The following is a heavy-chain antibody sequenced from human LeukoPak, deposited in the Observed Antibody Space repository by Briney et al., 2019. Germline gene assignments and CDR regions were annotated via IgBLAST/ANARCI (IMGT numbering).Heavy chain of an antibody. D-gene: IGHD6-19*01. Sequence: GGSLRLSCAASVFTFISYEMNWVRQAPGKGLEWVSYISSSGSTIYYADSVKGRFTISRDNAKNSLYLQMNSLRAEDTAVYYCARDYSSGFLDYWGQGTLVTVSS. V-gene: IGHV3-48*03. J-gene: IGHJ4*02. CDR1: VFTFISYE. CDR2: ISSSGSTI. CDR3: ARDYSSGFLDY.